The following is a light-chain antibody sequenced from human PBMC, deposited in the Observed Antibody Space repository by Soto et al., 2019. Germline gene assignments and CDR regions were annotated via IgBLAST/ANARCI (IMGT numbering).Light chain of an antibody. J-gene: IGKJ5*01. Sequence: IQMTQSPSSLSASVGDRVTITCRASQSISSYLNWYQQKPGKAPKLLIYAASSLQSGVPSRFSGRGSGTDFTLTISSLQPEDFATYYCQQSYSTPRITFGQGTRLEIK. CDR1: QSISSY. CDR2: AAS. V-gene: IGKV1-39*01. CDR3: QQSYSTPRIT.